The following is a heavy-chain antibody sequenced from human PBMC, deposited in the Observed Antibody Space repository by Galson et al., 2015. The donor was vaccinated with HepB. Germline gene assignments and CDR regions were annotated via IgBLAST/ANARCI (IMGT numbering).Heavy chain of an antibody. D-gene: IGHD3-22*01. V-gene: IGHV3-21*01. CDR1: GFTFNFCT. CDR3: VRDMWLADGHRAPFDL. CDR2: ITGSSTYI. Sequence: SLRLSCAASGFTFNFCTMNWVRQAPGKGLEWVSSITGSSTYIYYADSVKGRFTISRDNAKNSLDLQMNSLRAEDTAVYYCVRDMWLADGHRAPFDLWGRGILVTVSS. J-gene: IGHJ2*01.